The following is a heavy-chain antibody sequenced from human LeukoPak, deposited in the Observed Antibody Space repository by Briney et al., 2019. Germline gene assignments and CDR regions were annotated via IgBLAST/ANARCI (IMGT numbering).Heavy chain of an antibody. Sequence: GGSLRLSCAASGFTFSSYGMHWVRQAPGKGLEWVAVIWFDGSNQYYADSVKGRFTVSRDNSKNTMDLQMNSLRAEDTAVYYCAREQYGSDDALDIWGQGTMDTVSS. J-gene: IGHJ3*02. CDR2: IWFDGSNQ. V-gene: IGHV3-33*01. CDR1: GFTFSSYG. D-gene: IGHD4-17*01. CDR3: AREQYGSDDALDI.